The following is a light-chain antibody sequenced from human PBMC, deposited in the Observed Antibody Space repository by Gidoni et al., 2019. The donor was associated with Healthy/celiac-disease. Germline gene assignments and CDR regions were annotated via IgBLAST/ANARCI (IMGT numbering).Light chain of an antibody. CDR2: SNN. CDR1: SSNIGSNT. Sequence: QSVLTQPPSASETPGQGVTISCSGSSSNIGSNTVNWYQQLPGTAPKLLIYSNNQRPSGVPDRFSGSKSGTSASLAISGLQSEDEADYYCAAWDDSLNEVVFGGGTKLTVL. V-gene: IGLV1-44*01. CDR3: AAWDDSLNEVV. J-gene: IGLJ2*01.